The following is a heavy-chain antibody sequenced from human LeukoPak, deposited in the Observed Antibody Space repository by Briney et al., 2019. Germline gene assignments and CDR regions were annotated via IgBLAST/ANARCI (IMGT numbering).Heavy chain of an antibody. V-gene: IGHV1-8*01. CDR2: VNPKSGNT. CDR3: ARDGKFCSTTNCYLRASPWFDP. Sequence: ASVKVSCKASGYTFTSYDVNWVRQAPGRGLEWMGWVNPKSGNTGCAQKFQGRVIMTTNISINTAYMELNSLTSDDSAVYYCARDGKFCSTTNCYLRASPWFDPWGQGTLVPSPQ. CDR1: GYTFTSYD. D-gene: IGHD1-26*01. J-gene: IGHJ5*02.